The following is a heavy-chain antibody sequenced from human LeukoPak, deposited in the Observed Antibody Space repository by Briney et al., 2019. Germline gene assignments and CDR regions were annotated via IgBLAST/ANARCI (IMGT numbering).Heavy chain of an antibody. D-gene: IGHD3-9*01. V-gene: IGHV3-7*01. CDR1: GFTFSSYW. CDR2: IKQDGSEK. CDR3: ARGGWALTGLIDY. Sequence: GGSLRLSCAASGFTFSSYWMSWVRQAPGKGLEWVANIKQDGSEKYYVDSVKGRFTISRDNAKNSLYLQMNSLRAEDTAVYYCARGGWALTGLIDYWGQGTLVTVSS. J-gene: IGHJ4*02.